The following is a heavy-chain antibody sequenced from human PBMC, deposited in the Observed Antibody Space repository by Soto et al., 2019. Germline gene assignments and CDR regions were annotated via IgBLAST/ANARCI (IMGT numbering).Heavy chain of an antibody. V-gene: IGHV4-31*03. D-gene: IGHD6-19*01. CDR3: ARTQIAVAFNDAFDI. J-gene: IGHJ3*02. Sequence: QVQLQESGPGLVKPSQTLSLTCTVSGGSISSGGYYWSWIRQHPGKGLEWIGYIYYSGSTYYNPSLKSRVTISVDTSKNQFSLKLSSVTAADTAVYYCARTQIAVAFNDAFDIWGQGTMVTVSS. CDR2: IYYSGST. CDR1: GGSISSGGYY.